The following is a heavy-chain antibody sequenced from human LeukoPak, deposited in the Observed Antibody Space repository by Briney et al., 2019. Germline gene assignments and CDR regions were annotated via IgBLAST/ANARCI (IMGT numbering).Heavy chain of an antibody. CDR1: GFTFSSYS. J-gene: IGHJ4*02. Sequence: GGSLRLSCAASGFTFSSYSMNWVRQAPGTGLEWVSFISSSSSYIYYADSVKGRFTISRDNSKNTLYLQMNSLRAEDTAVYYCAKDDYYDSSGYFDYWGQGTLVTVSS. D-gene: IGHD3-22*01. V-gene: IGHV3-21*01. CDR2: ISSSSSYI. CDR3: AKDDYYDSSGYFDY.